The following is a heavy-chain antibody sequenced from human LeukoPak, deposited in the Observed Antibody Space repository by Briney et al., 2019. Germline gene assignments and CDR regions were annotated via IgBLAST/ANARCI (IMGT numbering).Heavy chain of an antibody. CDR2: IYYSGST. CDR3: ARKGVAAAGPNWFDP. CDR1: GGSISSSSYY. Sequence: SETLSLTCTVSGGSISSSSYYWGWIRQPPGKGLEWIGSIYYSGSTYYNPSLKSRVTISVDTSKNQFSLKLSSVTAADTAVYHCARKGVAAAGPNWFDPWGQGTLVTVSS. J-gene: IGHJ5*02. V-gene: IGHV4-39*01. D-gene: IGHD6-13*01.